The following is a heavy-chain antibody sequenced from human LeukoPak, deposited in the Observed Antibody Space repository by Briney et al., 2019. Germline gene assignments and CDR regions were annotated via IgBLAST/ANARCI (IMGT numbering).Heavy chain of an antibody. CDR1: GFTFSSYS. J-gene: IGHJ4*02. D-gene: IGHD4-17*01. CDR3: ARDPRDYGDSRRPNDY. V-gene: IGHV3-48*01. CDR2: ISSSSSTI. Sequence: PGGSLRLSCAASGFTFSSYSVNWVRQAPGKGLEWVSYISSSSSTIYYADSVKGRFTISRDNAKNSLYLQMNSLRAEDTAVYYCARDPRDYGDSRRPNDYWGQGTLVTVSS.